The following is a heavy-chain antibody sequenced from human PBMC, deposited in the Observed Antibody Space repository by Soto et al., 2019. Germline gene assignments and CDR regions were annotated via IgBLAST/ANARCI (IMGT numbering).Heavy chain of an antibody. CDR1: GYTFTSYA. J-gene: IGHJ6*02. Sequence: QVQLVQSGAEVKKPGASVKVSCKASGYTFTSYAMHWVRQAPGQRLEWMGWINAGNGNTKYSQKFQGRVTITGDTSASTAYMELSSLRSEDTSVYYCARGALGDSSGWFYGMDVWGQGTTVTVSS. D-gene: IGHD6-19*01. CDR2: INAGNGNT. CDR3: ARGALGDSSGWFYGMDV. V-gene: IGHV1-3*01.